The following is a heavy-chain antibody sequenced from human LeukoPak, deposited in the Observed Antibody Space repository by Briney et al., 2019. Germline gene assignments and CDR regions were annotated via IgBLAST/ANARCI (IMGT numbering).Heavy chain of an antibody. V-gene: IGHV4-61*02. CDR3: ARFPKPYCSGGSCYSGYYFDY. CDR2: IYTSGST. Sequence: SETLSLTCTVSGGSISSGSYYWSWIRQPAGKGLEWIARIYTSGSTNYNPSLKSRVTISGDPSKNQFSLKLSSVTAADTAVYYCARFPKPYCSGGSCYSGYYFDYWGQGTLVTVSS. CDR1: GGSISSGSYY. D-gene: IGHD2-15*01. J-gene: IGHJ4*02.